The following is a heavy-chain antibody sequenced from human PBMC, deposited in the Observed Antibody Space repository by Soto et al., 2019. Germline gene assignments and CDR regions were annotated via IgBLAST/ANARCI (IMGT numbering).Heavy chain of an antibody. V-gene: IGHV3-15*05. J-gene: IGHJ4*02. Sequence: EVQLVESGGGLVKPGGSLRLSCAASGFSFSNAWMSWVRQAPGKGLEWVGRVKSKTDGGTTDYAAPVKGRFTVSRDDSKNMLVLQINSLKTEDTAVYYCTTDAGYSGYYPRDFDYWGQGTLVTVSS. D-gene: IGHD3-22*01. CDR3: TTDAGYSGYYPRDFDY. CDR1: GFSFSNAW. CDR2: VKSKTDGGTT.